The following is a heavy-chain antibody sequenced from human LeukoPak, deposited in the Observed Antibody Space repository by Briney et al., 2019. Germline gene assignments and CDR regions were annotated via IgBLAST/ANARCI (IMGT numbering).Heavy chain of an antibody. Sequence: SETLSLTCTVSGASISSNYWTWIRQPPGKGLEYIGYIYYTGGTNYNPSLKSRVTISVDTSKNQFSLKLSSVTAADTAVYFCAKYGGSGWVIDYWGQGTLVSVSS. CDR2: IYYTGGT. D-gene: IGHD6-19*01. J-gene: IGHJ4*02. CDR1: GASISSNY. CDR3: AKYGGSGWVIDY. V-gene: IGHV4-59*08.